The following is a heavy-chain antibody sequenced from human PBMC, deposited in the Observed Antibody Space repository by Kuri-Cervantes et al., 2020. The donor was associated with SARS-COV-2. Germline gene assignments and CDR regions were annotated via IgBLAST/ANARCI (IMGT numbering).Heavy chain of an antibody. CDR1: GFTYSSYS. Sequence: GGSLRLSCAASGFTYSSYSMNWVRQAPGKGLEWVGLIKSRTDGETIVYAAPVKGRFTISRDDSENTLFLQMNSLETEDTAVYYCTSRTMDVWGQGTTVTVSS. V-gene: IGHV3-15*07. CDR3: TSRTMDV. J-gene: IGHJ6*02. CDR2: IKSRTDGETI.